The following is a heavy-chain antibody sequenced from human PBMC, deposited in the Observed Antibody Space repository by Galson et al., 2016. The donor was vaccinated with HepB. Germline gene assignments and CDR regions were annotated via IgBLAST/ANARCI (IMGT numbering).Heavy chain of an antibody. V-gene: IGHV3-33*03. D-gene: IGHD3-16*02. CDR3: GGGRGVIDY. CDR2: IGYDGSRE. CDR1: VFNFRTYV. Sequence: SLRLSCAASVFNFRTYVIHWVRQPPGKGLEWVAVIGYDGSREYYLDSVKGRFSISRDNSKKTVYLQVDRLRVEDTAGYYCGGGRGVIDYWGQGTQVVVSS. J-gene: IGHJ4*02.